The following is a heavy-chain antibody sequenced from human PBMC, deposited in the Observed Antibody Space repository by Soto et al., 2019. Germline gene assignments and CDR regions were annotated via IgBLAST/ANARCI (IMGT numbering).Heavy chain of an antibody. Sequence: QVQLVQSGAEVKKPGASVKVSCKASGYTFTSYGISWVRQAPGQGLEWMGWISAYNGNTNYAQKLQGRVTMTTDTATSTAYMGLRSLGSAATAVYYCASGWFGEFVYYFDYWGQGTLVTVSS. CDR1: GYTFTSYG. V-gene: IGHV1-18*01. J-gene: IGHJ4*02. CDR2: ISAYNGNT. D-gene: IGHD3-10*01. CDR3: ASGWFGEFVYYFDY.